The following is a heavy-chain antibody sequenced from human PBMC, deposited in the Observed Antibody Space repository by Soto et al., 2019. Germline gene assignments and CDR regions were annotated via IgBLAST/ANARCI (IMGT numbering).Heavy chain of an antibody. CDR2: IYDTGISGYTPST. CDR1: GGSITSSY. CDR3: ARGEDAFFYYGLDV. J-gene: IGHJ6*02. Sequence: PSETLSLTCTASGGSITSSYWSWIRRPPGKGLEWIAYIYDTGISGYTPSTSYNPSLKSRVTMSVDTSKSQFPLKLTSVTAADTAVYYCARGEDAFFYYGLDVWGPGITVTVSS. V-gene: IGHV4-59*01.